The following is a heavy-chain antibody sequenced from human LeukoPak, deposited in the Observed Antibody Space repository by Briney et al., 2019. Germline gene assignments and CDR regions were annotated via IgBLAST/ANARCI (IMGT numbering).Heavy chain of an antibody. Sequence: SSETLSLTCTVSGGSVSNASYYWSWIRQPPGKGLDWIGYVYYSGSTNYSPSLKSRVTVSVDTSKNQFSLKLTSVTAADTAVYYCARVRYGSGSYYFDNWGQGTLVTVSP. CDR1: GGSVSNASYY. CDR2: VYYSGST. D-gene: IGHD3-10*01. J-gene: IGHJ4*02. V-gene: IGHV4-61*01. CDR3: ARVRYGSGSYYFDN.